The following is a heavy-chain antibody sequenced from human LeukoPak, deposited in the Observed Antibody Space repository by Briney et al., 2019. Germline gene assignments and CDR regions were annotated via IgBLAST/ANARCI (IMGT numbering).Heavy chain of an antibody. Sequence: QPGGSLRLSCAAPGFTFSSYAMSWVRQAPGKGLEWVSAISGSGGSTYYADSVKGRFTNSRDNSKNTLYLQMNSLRAEDTAVYYCAKDLLWFGELSGWFDPWGQGTLVTVSS. CDR2: ISGSGGST. D-gene: IGHD3-10*01. J-gene: IGHJ5*02. V-gene: IGHV3-23*01. CDR1: GFTFSSYA. CDR3: AKDLLWFGELSGWFDP.